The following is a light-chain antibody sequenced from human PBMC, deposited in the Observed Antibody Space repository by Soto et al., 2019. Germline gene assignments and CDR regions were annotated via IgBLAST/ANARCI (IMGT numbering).Light chain of an antibody. J-gene: IGKJ1*01. Sequence: DIVMTQSPDSLAVSLGERATINCKSSQSVLYSPNNKNSLAWYQQKPGQPPKLFIYWASIRESGVPHRFSGRESGTDFTLTISSLQAEDVAVYYCQPYYRTPPTFGQGTKVDSK. CDR2: WAS. CDR1: QSVLYSPNNKNS. V-gene: IGKV4-1*01. CDR3: QPYYRTPPT.